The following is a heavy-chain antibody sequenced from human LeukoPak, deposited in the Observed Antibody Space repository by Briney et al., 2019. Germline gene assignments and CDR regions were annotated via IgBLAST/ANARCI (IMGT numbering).Heavy chain of an antibody. CDR2: IYYSGST. Sequence: SETLSLTCTVSGGSISTYYWSWIRQSPGRGLEWIGSIYYSGSTNYNPSLKSRVTISVDTSKNQFSLELSSVTAADTAVYYCARRGDYFDYWGQGTLVTVSS. D-gene: IGHD3-16*01. V-gene: IGHV4-59*08. CDR1: GGSISTYY. CDR3: ARRGDYFDY. J-gene: IGHJ4*02.